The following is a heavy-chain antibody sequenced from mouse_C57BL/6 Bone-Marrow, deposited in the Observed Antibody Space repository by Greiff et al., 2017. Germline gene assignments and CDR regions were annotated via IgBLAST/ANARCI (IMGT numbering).Heavy chain of an antibody. J-gene: IGHJ3*01. D-gene: IGHD2-5*01. Sequence: VQLQQSGAELVKPGASVKLSCKASGYTFTSYWMQWVKQRPGQGLEWIGEIDPSDSYTNYNQKFKGKATLTVDTSSSTAYMQLSSLTSEDSAVYYCARALYSNYVGFAYWGQGTLVTVSA. V-gene: IGHV1-50*01. CDR1: GYTFTSYW. CDR2: IDPSDSYT. CDR3: ARALYSNYVGFAY.